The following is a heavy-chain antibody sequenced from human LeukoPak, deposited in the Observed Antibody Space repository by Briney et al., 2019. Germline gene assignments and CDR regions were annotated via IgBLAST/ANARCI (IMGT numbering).Heavy chain of an antibody. J-gene: IGHJ4*02. CDR3: ARHSRLWFGELFPPFDY. CDR1: GGSISSYY. D-gene: IGHD3-10*01. V-gene: IGHV4-59*08. CDR2: IYYSGST. Sequence: PSETLSLTCTVSGGSISSYYWSWIRQPPGKGLEWIGYIYYSGSTNYNPSLKSRVTISVDTSKNQFSLKLSSVTAADTAVYYCARHSRLWFGELFPPFDYWDQGTLVTVSS.